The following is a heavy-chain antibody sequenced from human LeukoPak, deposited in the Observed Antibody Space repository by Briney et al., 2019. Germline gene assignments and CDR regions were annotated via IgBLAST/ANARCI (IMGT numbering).Heavy chain of an antibody. CDR3: ARKAVTLGY. D-gene: IGHD4-17*01. CDR1: GFTFSSCM. CDR2: INHSGST. J-gene: IGHJ4*02. V-gene: IGHV4-34*01. Sequence: GSLRLSCAASGFTFSSCMNWVRQPPGKGLEWIGEINHSGSTNYNPSLKSRVTISVDTSKNQFSLKLSSVTAADTAVYYCARKAVTLGYWGQGTLVTVSS.